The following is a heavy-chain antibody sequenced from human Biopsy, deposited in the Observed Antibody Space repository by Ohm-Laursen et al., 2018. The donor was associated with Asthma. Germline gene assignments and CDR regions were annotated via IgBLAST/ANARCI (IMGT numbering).Heavy chain of an antibody. Sequence: SVKASCKASGGSFSNFAFSWVRHPPGHGLEWMGTILTKFDITSYAEKFPGRVTITADKSTSTTYMELSRLRSEDTAVYYRARSYDTDSYPVLVLDYWGQGTLVTVSS. V-gene: IGHV1-69*04. D-gene: IGHD3-22*01. CDR1: GGSFSNFA. CDR2: ILTKFDIT. CDR3: ARSYDTDSYPVLVLDY. J-gene: IGHJ4*02.